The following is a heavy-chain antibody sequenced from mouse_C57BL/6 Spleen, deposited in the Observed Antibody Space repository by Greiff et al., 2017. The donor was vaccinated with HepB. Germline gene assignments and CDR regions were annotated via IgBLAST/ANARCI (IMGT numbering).Heavy chain of an antibody. CDR1: GFSLTSYG. CDR2: IWRGGST. Sequence: QVQLKQPGPGLVQPSQRLSTTCTVSGFSLTSYGVHWVRQSPGKGLEWLGVIWRGGSTDYNAAFMSRLSITKDNSKSQVFFKMNSLQADDTAIYYCAKNYDYVGAWFAYWGQGTLVTVSA. D-gene: IGHD2-4*01. V-gene: IGHV2-5*01. J-gene: IGHJ3*01. CDR3: AKNYDYVGAWFAY.